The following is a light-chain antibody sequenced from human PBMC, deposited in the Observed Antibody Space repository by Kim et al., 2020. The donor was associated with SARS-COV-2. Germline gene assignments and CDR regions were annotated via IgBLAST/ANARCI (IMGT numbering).Light chain of an antibody. CDR2: DVT. V-gene: IGLV2-14*03. Sequence: GHSFSISCIGTTSDIGGYQYVSWYQQHPGKAPKFVIFDVTKRPSGVSDRFSGSKSGNTASLSISGLQAEDEADYYCCSYRSGDTWVFGGGTQLTVL. J-gene: IGLJ3*02. CDR1: TSDIGGYQY. CDR3: CSYRSGDTWV.